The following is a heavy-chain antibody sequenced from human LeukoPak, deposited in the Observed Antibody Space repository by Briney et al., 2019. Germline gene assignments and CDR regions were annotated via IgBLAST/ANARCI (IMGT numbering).Heavy chain of an antibody. J-gene: IGHJ4*02. CDR2: ISGSGGST. CDR1: GFTFSTYW. Sequence: PGGSLRLSCAASGFTFSTYWMSWVRQAPGKGLEWVSAISGSGGSTYYADSVKGRFTISRDNSKNTLYLQMNSLRAEDTAVYYCAKRTRQWLVPDYFDYWGQGTLVTVSS. D-gene: IGHD6-19*01. V-gene: IGHV3-23*01. CDR3: AKRTRQWLVPDYFDY.